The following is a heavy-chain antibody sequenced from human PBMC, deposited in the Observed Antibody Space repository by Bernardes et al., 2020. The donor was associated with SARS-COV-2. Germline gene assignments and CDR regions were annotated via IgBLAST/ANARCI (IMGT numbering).Heavy chain of an antibody. CDR1: GFTFSIYS. J-gene: IGHJ6*02. D-gene: IGHD1-26*01. Sequence: GGSLRLSCAASGFTFSIYSMNWVRQTPGKGLEWVSSISSSSTYIYYGDSVKGRFTISRDNARNSLYLQMNRLRAEDTAVYYCARSCQAEVGATMYYYSMDVWGQGTTVTVSS. CDR2: ISSSSTYI. CDR3: ARSCQAEVGATMYYYSMDV. V-gene: IGHV3-21*01.